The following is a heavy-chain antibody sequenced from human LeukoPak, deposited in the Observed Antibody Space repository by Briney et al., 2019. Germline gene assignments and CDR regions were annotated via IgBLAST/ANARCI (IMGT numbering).Heavy chain of an antibody. CDR1: GXTFSSYW. D-gene: IGHD4-17*01. J-gene: IGHJ4*02. CDR2: INSDGSST. V-gene: IGHV3-74*01. Sequence: GGSLRLSCAASGXTFSSYWMHWVRQVPGKGLVWVSRINSDGSSTSYAGFVKGRFTISRDNAKNTLYLQMNSLRAEDTAVYFCARVYGVYGDYYFDYWGQGTLVTVSS. CDR3: ARVYGVYGDYYFDY.